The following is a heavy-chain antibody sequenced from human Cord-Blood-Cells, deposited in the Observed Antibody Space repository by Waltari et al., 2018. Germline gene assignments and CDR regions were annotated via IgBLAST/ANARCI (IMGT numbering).Heavy chain of an antibody. CDR1: GFSFSSYW. Sequence: EVQLVESGGGLVQPVGSLRLSCAATGFSFSSYWMRWVRQAPGRGLEWVANIKQDGSEKYYVDSVKGRFTISRDNAKNSLYLQMNSLRAEDTAVYYCARGGDFGGYFDYWGQGTLVTVSS. CDR2: IKQDGSEK. CDR3: ARGGDFGGYFDY. D-gene: IGHD2-21*01. J-gene: IGHJ4*02. V-gene: IGHV3-7*01.